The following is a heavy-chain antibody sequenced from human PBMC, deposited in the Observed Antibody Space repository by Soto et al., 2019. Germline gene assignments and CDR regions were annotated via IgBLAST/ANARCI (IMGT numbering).Heavy chain of an antibody. CDR1: GGSISRYY. CDR3: ARDSGWAYSLDY. D-gene: IGHD6-19*01. Sequence: SETLSLTCTVSGGSISRYYWTWIRRAPGKGLECIGYIHYSGSTTYNPSLKSRVTMSVDTSKNQFSLRLISVTRADTAVYYCARDSGWAYSLDYWGQGALVTVSS. CDR2: IHYSGST. V-gene: IGHV4-59*01. J-gene: IGHJ4*02.